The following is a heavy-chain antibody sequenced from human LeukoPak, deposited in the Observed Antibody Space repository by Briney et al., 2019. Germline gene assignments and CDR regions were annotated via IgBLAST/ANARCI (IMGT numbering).Heavy chain of an antibody. J-gene: IGHJ4*02. CDR3: TRPDDYGDY. Sequence: GGSLRLSCAASGFTFSGSAMHWVRQASGKGLEWVGRIRSKANNDATAYAASVKGRFTISRDDSKNTAYLQMNSLKTEDMAVYYCTRPDDYGDYWGQGTPVTVSS. CDR1: GFTFSGSA. V-gene: IGHV3-73*01. CDR2: IRSKANNDAT.